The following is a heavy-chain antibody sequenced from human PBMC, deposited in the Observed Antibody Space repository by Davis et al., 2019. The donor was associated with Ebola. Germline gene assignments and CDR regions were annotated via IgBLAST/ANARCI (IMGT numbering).Heavy chain of an antibody. CDR2: IYYSGST. V-gene: IGHV4-39*02. J-gene: IGHJ2*01. CDR3: AKDSGQLSQNWYFDL. CDR1: GGSISSSSYY. D-gene: IGHD2-8*02. Sequence: SETLSLTCTVSGGSISSSSYYWGWIRQPPGKGLEWIGSIYYSGSTYYNPSLKSRVTISVDTSKNQFSLKLSSVTAADTAVYYCAKDSGQLSQNWYFDLWGRGTLVTVPS.